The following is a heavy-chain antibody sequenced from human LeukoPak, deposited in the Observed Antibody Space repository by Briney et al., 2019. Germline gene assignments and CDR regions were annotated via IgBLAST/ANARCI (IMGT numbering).Heavy chain of an antibody. Sequence: GGSLRLSCAASVFTFSSYGMSWVRQAPGKGLEWVPAISGSGGSTYYADSVKGRFTISRDNSKNTLYLQMNSLRAEDTAVYYCAKSYSSSWYNWFDPWGQGTLVTVSS. J-gene: IGHJ5*02. V-gene: IGHV3-23*01. D-gene: IGHD6-13*01. CDR2: ISGSGGST. CDR3: AKSYSSSWYNWFDP. CDR1: VFTFSSYG.